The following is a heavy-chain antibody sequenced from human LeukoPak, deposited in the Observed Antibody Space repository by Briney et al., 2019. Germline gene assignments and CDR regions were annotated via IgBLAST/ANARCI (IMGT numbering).Heavy chain of an antibody. CDR1: GGSISSYY. D-gene: IGHD3-10*01. CDR2: IYYSGST. CDR3: ARGNYYGSGSYYNGHYYFDY. V-gene: IGHV4-59*08. J-gene: IGHJ4*02. Sequence: SETLSLTCTVSGGSISSYYWSWIRQPPGKGLEWIGCIYYSGSTNYNPSLKSRVTISVDTSKNQFSLKLSSVTAADTAVYYCARGNYYGSGSYYNGHYYFDYWGQGTLVTVSS.